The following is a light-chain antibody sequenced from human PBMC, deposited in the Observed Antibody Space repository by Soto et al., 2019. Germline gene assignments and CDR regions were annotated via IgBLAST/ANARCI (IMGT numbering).Light chain of an antibody. J-gene: IGLJ2*01. Sequence: NFMLTQPHSVSESPGKTVTISCTRSSGSIARNYVQWYQQRPGSSPTTVIYEDNRRPSGVPDRFSGSIDTSSNSASLTISGLKTEDEADYYCQSYDSSTVVFGGGTKLTVL. V-gene: IGLV6-57*01. CDR1: SGSIARNY. CDR2: EDN. CDR3: QSYDSSTVV.